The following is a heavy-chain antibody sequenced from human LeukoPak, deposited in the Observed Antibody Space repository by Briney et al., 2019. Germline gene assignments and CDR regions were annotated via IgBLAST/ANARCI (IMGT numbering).Heavy chain of an antibody. D-gene: IGHD2-15*01. V-gene: IGHV4-61*02. CDR3: ARAARYCSGGSCYLY. J-gene: IGHJ4*02. Sequence: PSETLSLTCTVSGGSISSGSYYWSWIRQPAGKGLKWIGRIYTSGSTNYNPSLKSRVTISVDTSKNQFSLKLSSVTAADTAVYYCARAARYCSGGSCYLYWGQGTLVTVSS. CDR2: IYTSGST. CDR1: GGSISSGSYY.